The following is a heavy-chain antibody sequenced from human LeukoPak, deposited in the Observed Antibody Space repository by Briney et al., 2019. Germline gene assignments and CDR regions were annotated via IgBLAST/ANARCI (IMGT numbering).Heavy chain of an antibody. CDR2: INHSGST. CDR3: ARGLDYGDCLDY. D-gene: IGHD4-17*01. CDR1: GGSFSGYY. Sequence: SETLSLTCAVYGGSFSGYYWSWIRQPPGKGLEWIGEINHSGSTYYNPSLKSRVTISVDTSKNQFSLKLSSVTAADTAVYYCARGLDYGDCLDYWGQGTLVTVSS. V-gene: IGHV4-34*01. J-gene: IGHJ4*02.